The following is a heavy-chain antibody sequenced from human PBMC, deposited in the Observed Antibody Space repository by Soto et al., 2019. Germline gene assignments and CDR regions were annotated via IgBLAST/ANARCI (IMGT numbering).Heavy chain of an antibody. V-gene: IGHV4-31*03. CDR1: GGSISGGGDY. J-gene: IGHJ6*02. CDR3: ARDSYGSGSTSYYYGMDV. CDR2: IYYSGST. Sequence: SETLSLTCTVSGGSISGGGDYWSWIRQHPGKGLEWIGYIYYSGSTYYNPSLKSRVTISVDTSKNQFSLKLSSVTAADTAVYYCARDSYGSGSTSYYYGMDVWGQGTTVTVSS. D-gene: IGHD3-10*01.